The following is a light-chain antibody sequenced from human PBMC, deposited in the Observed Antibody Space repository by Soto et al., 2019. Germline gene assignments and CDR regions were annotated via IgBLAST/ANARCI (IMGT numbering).Light chain of an antibody. CDR1: QSVSSY. CDR3: QPRSNWYT. J-gene: IGKJ2*01. Sequence: EIVLTQSPATLSLSPGERATLSCRASQSVSSYLAWYQQKPGQAPRLLIYDASNRATGIPARFSGSVSGTDFTLTISSLEPEDFAVSFCQPRSNWYTFGPGTKLEIK. V-gene: IGKV3-11*01. CDR2: DAS.